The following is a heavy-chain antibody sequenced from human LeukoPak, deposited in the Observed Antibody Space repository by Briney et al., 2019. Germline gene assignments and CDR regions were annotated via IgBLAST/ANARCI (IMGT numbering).Heavy chain of an antibody. Sequence: GGSLRLSCAASGFTFSSSAMSWVRQAPGKGLEWVSAISNNGGYTYYADSVQGRFTISRDNSKSTLCLQMNSLRAEDTAVYYCAKSYGDYYFDYWGQGTLVTVSS. D-gene: IGHD4-17*01. CDR3: AKSYGDYYFDY. CDR1: GFTFSSSA. CDR2: ISNNGGYT. V-gene: IGHV3-23*01. J-gene: IGHJ4*02.